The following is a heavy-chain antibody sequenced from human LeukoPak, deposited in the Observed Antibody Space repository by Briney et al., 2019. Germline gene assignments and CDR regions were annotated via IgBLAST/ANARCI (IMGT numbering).Heavy chain of an antibody. CDR1: GFTFSSYA. Sequence: PGGSLRLSCAASGFTFSSYAMSWVRQAPGKGLEWVSAISGSGGSTYYADSVKGRFTISRDNSKSTLSLQMNSLRAEDTAVYYCARADWYSSAIDYWGQGTLVTVSS. CDR2: ISGSGGST. V-gene: IGHV3-23*01. J-gene: IGHJ4*02. D-gene: IGHD6-25*01. CDR3: ARADWYSSAIDY.